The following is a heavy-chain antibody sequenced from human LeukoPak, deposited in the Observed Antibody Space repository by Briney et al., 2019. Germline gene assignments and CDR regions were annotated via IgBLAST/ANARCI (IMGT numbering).Heavy chain of an antibody. D-gene: IGHD3-22*01. Sequence: AGGSLRLSCAASGFTFSSFGMHWVRQAPGKGLEWVAVISYDGSNKYYADSVKGRFTISRDNSKNTLYLQMNSLRAEDTAVYYCARGIVVVIMVLDYWGQGTLVTVSS. CDR2: ISYDGSNK. CDR1: GFTFSSFG. CDR3: ARGIVVVIMVLDY. V-gene: IGHV3-30*19. J-gene: IGHJ4*02.